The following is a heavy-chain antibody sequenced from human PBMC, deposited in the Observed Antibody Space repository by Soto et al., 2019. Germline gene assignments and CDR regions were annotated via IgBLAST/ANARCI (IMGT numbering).Heavy chain of an antibody. J-gene: IGHJ4*02. D-gene: IGHD2-8*01. CDR1: GFTFSTYN. CDR3: GLYDALCFDS. CDR2: ITSSSSNI. V-gene: IGHV3-21*01. Sequence: ESGGGPVKPGGSLRLSCAASGFTFSTYNMNWVRQAPGKGLEWVSSITSSSSNIYYADTVKGRFTISRDNAKNSLYLKMNSLRAEDTAVYYCGLYDALCFDSRGQGTLVTVSS.